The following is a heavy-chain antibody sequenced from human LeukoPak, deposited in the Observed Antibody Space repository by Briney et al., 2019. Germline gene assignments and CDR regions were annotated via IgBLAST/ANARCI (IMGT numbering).Heavy chain of an antibody. J-gene: IGHJ4*02. V-gene: IGHV4-4*02. CDR3: ARGDESVSSTSCSV. CDR1: GGSIIRNNW. Sequence: SETLSLTCAVSGGSIIRNNWWSWVRQTPGKGLEWIGEIHHYGRTNYNTSLKSRVTISLDKSKNQFSLRLTSVTAADTAMYYCARGDESVSSTSCSVWGQGTRVTVSS. CDR2: IHHYGRT. D-gene: IGHD2-2*01.